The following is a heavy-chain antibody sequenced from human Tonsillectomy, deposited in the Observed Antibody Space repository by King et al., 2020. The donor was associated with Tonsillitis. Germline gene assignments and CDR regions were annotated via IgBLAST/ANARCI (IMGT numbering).Heavy chain of an antibody. D-gene: IGHD2-15*01. V-gene: IGHV4-30-4*07. J-gene: IGHJ5*02. Sequence: QLQESGPGLVKPSQTLSLTCAVSGGSISSGGYSWSWIRQPPGKGLEWIGYIYYSGSTYYNPSLKSRVTISVDTSKNQFSLKLISVTAADTAVYYCARTVGYCSGGSCYEEFWFDPWGQGTLVTVSS. CDR3: ARTVGYCSGGSCYEEFWFDP. CDR2: IYYSGST. CDR1: GGSISSGGYS.